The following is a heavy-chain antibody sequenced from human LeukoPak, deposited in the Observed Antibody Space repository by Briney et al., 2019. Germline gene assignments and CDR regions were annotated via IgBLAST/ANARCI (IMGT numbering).Heavy chain of an antibody. V-gene: IGHV4-34*01. J-gene: IGHJ4*02. CDR2: INDSGSTNYNTGTT. CDR3: ARESVHMVRGVIDY. CDR1: GEPSIGYY. Sequence: PSETLSLTCAVYGEPSIGYYWAWIRQPPGKGLEWIGEINDSGSTNYNTGTTNYNPSLKSRVTMSVDTSNKQFSLKLRSVTAADTAVYYCARESVHMVRGVIDYWGQGTLVTVSS. D-gene: IGHD3-10*01.